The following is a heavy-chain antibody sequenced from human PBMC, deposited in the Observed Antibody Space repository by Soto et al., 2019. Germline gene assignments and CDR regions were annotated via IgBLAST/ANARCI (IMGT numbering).Heavy chain of an antibody. CDR1: GFTVSSGY. V-gene: IGHV3-53*01. Sequence: PGGSLRLSCAASGFTVSSGYMSFVRHAPGMGLEWVSVILSGGDTYYADSVKGRFTVSRDNSQNTVYLQMNSLRGEDTATYYCARGYWRFGESYYFDYWGQGSLVTVSS. CDR2: ILSGGDT. D-gene: IGHD3-10*01. J-gene: IGHJ4*02. CDR3: ARGYWRFGESYYFDY.